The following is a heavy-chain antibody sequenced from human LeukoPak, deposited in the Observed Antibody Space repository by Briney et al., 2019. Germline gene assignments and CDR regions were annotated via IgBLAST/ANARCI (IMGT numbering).Heavy chain of an antibody. J-gene: IGHJ4*02. V-gene: IGHV3-9*01. CDR1: GFTFDDYA. CDR2: ISWNSGSI. CDR3: ARDATTYCGGDCYFGAAGY. D-gene: IGHD2-21*01. Sequence: PGGSLRLSCAASGFTFDDYAMHWVRQAPGKGLEWVSGISWNSGSIGYADSVKGRFTISRDNAKNSLYLQMNSLRAEDTAVYYCARDATTYCGGDCYFGAAGYWGQGTLVTVSS.